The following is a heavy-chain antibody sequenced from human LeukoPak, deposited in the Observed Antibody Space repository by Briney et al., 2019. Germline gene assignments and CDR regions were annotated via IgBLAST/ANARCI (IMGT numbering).Heavy chain of an antibody. V-gene: IGHV3-9*01. J-gene: IGHJ4*02. CDR1: GFTFDKYA. Sequence: GRSLRLSCAASGFTFDKYAMHWVRQAPGKGLEWLSIISWNSGYIGYADSVKGRFTISRDNAKKSLHLQMNSLRAEDTAFYYCAKVRGTYSSGYFFDYWGQGTLVTVSS. CDR3: AKVRGTYSSGYFFDY. CDR2: ISWNSGYI. D-gene: IGHD6-19*01.